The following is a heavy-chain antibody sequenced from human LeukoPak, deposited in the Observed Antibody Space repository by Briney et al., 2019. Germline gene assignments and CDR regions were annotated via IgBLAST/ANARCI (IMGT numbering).Heavy chain of an antibody. Sequence: GGSLRLSCAASGFTFSTYSMNWVRQAPGKGLEWVSNISDSSRTIYYADSVKGRFTISRDNAKNSLYLQMSSLRAEDTAVYYCATALDYDDSRDYWGQGSLVTVSS. D-gene: IGHD4-17*01. J-gene: IGHJ4*02. CDR3: ATALDYDDSRDY. V-gene: IGHV3-48*04. CDR1: GFTFSTYS. CDR2: ISDSSRTI.